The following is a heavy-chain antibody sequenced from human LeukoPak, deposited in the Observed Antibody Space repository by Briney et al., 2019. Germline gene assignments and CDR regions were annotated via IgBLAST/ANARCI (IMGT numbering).Heavy chain of an antibody. CDR2: ISSSGSTI. J-gene: IGHJ6*03. D-gene: IGHD1-26*01. Sequence: PGGSLRLSCAASGFTFSDYYMSWIRQAPGKGLEWVSYISSSGSTIYYADSVKGRFTISRDNAKNSLYLQMNSLRAEDTAVYYCARVVGATNYYYYYMDVWGKGTTVTVSS. V-gene: IGHV3-11*04. CDR1: GFTFSDYY. CDR3: ARVVGATNYYYYYMDV.